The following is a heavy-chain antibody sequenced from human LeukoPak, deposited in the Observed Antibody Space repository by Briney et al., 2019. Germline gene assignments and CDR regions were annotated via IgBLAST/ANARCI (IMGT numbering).Heavy chain of an antibody. J-gene: IGHJ3*02. Sequence: SETLSLTCTVSGGSISSYYWSWIRQPPGKGLEWIGYIYYSGSTNYNPSLKSRVTISVDTSKNQFSPKLSSVTAADTAVYYCAGELLVTGDFDAFDIWGQGTMVTVSS. CDR1: GGSISSYY. D-gene: IGHD7-27*01. CDR2: IYYSGST. CDR3: AGELLVTGDFDAFDI. V-gene: IGHV4-59*01.